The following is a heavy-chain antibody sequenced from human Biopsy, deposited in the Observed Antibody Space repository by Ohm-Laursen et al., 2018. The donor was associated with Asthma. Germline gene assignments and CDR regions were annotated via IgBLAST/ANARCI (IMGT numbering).Heavy chain of an antibody. D-gene: IGHD4-17*01. Sequence: GASVKVSCKTSGYSLTDLSMHWVRQAPGQGLEWMGGHDHEEGGTVNARRFQGRVTMTEDTSTDTAYMELSSLSSGDTAVYYCASDFPKDYVRYNFQFWGQGTLVTVSS. CDR1: GYSLTDLS. J-gene: IGHJ4*02. CDR2: HDHEEGGT. V-gene: IGHV1-24*01. CDR3: ASDFPKDYVRYNFQF.